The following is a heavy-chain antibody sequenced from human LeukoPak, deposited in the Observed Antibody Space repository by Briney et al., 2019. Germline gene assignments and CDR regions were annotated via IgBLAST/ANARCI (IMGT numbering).Heavy chain of an antibody. D-gene: IGHD3-10*01. CDR3: ARASPYGSGSYYPLD. CDR2: IYSGGST. V-gene: IGHV3-53*01. Sequence: GGSLRLSCAASGFTFSSYGMHWVRQAPGKGLEWVSVIYSGGSTYYADSVKGRFTISRDNSKNTLYLQMNSLRAEDTAVYYCARASPYGSGSYYPLDWGQGTLVTVSS. CDR1: GFTFSSYG. J-gene: IGHJ4*02.